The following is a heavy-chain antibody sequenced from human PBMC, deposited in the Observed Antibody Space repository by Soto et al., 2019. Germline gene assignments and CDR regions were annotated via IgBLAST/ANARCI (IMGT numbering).Heavy chain of an antibody. D-gene: IGHD3-10*01. CDR1: GFTVGNNY. CDR3: AKDGRGSGSHYNSFGY. J-gene: IGHJ4*02. CDR2: IYSTGTT. V-gene: IGHV3-53*01. Sequence: EVQLVESEGGLIQPGGSLKLSCAASGFTVGNNYMSWVRQAPGKGLEWVSLIYSTGTTKYADSVKGRFTVSRDNAKNTLYLQMNSLRAEDTAVYYCAKDGRGSGSHYNSFGYWGQGTLFTVSS.